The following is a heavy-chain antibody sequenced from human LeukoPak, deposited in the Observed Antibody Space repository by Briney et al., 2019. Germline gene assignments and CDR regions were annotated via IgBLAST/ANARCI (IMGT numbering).Heavy chain of an antibody. Sequence: ASVKVSCKASGYTFTSYDINWVRQATGQGLEWMGWMNPNSGNTGYARKFQGRVTMTRNTSISTAYMELSSLRSEDTAVYYCASSPLTALPRYWGQGTLVTVSS. J-gene: IGHJ4*02. D-gene: IGHD5-18*01. CDR3: ASSPLTALPRY. CDR2: MNPNSGNT. CDR1: GYTFTSYD. V-gene: IGHV1-8*01.